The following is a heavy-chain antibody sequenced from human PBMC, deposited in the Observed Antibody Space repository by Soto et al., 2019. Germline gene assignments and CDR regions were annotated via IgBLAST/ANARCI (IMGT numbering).Heavy chain of an antibody. Sequence: ASVTVSCQASGYTFTGYYMHWVRQPPGQGLTWMGWIDSNTGGSNYAQRFQGRVTMTIDTSISRAYMELSRLTSDDTAVYYCAGSNCFLTIGYSQIRWFDPWGQGSLVTVSS. V-gene: IGHV1-2*02. CDR1: GYTFTGYY. J-gene: IGHJ5*02. CDR2: IDSNTGGS. CDR3: AGSNCFLTIGYSQIRWFDP. D-gene: IGHD2-21*01.